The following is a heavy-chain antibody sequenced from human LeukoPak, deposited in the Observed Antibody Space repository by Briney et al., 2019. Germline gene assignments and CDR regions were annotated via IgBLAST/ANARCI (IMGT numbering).Heavy chain of an antibody. CDR2: IYPGDSDT. Sequence: ESLKISCKGSGYSFTSYWIGWVRQMPGKGLEWMGIIYPGDSDTRYSPSFQGQVTISADKSISTAYLQWSSLKASDTAVYYCARRLRYRRRKSLFDYWGQGTLVTVSS. V-gene: IGHV5-51*01. D-gene: IGHD1-26*01. CDR3: ARRLRYRRRKSLFDY. CDR1: GYSFTSYW. J-gene: IGHJ4*02.